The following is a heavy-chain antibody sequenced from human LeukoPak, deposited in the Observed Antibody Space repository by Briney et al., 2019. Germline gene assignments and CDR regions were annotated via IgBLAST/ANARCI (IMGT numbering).Heavy chain of an antibody. CDR1: GYTFTNYA. CDR2: INPGDGDT. Sequence: GASVKVSCKASGYTFTNYAVHWVRQAPGQRPEWMGRINPGDGDTKYSQNFQGRVTFARDTSANTAFMGLSSLRSEDTAVYYCARRGVTTRDSYYYAMHVWGQGTTVTVSS. V-gene: IGHV1-3*01. J-gene: IGHJ6*02. CDR3: ARRGVTTRDSYYYAMHV. D-gene: IGHD2-21*02.